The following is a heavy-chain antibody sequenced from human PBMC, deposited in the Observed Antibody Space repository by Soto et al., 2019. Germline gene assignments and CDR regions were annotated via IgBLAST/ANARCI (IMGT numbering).Heavy chain of an antibody. CDR2: ITGSGGST. Sequence: GALRLSCAASGFTFSRYAMTWVRQAPGKGLEWVSAITGSGGSTYYADSVKGRFTISRDNSKNTLYLQMNSLRAEDAAVYYCAKDLLHLPVWGQGTVVTVSS. CDR1: GFTFSRYA. J-gene: IGHJ3*01. D-gene: IGHD5-18*01. CDR3: AKDLLHLPV. V-gene: IGHV3-23*01.